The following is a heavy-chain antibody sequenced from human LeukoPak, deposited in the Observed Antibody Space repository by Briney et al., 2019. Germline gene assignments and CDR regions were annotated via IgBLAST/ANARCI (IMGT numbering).Heavy chain of an antibody. CDR2: IYYSGST. J-gene: IGHJ6*03. D-gene: IGHD3-22*01. Sequence: SETLSLTCTVSGGSISSGGYYWSWIRQHPGKGLEWIGYIYYSGSTYYNPSLKSRVTISVDTFKNQFSLKLSSVTAADTAVYYCARDAPRLDYYDSSGSDYYMDVWGKGTTVTVFS. CDR3: ARDAPRLDYYDSSGSDYYMDV. CDR1: GGSISSGGYY. V-gene: IGHV4-31*03.